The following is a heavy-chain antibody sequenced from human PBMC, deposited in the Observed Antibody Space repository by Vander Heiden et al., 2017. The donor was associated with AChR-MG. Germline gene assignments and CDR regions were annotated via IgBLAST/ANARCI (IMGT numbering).Heavy chain of an antibody. CDR2: INSDGSTT. D-gene: IGHD1-26*01. CDR1: GFTFSNYW. J-gene: IGHJ4*02. CDR3: ARGYSGSYRIDY. V-gene: IGHV3-74*01. Sequence: EVQLVESGGGLVQPGGSLRLSCAPSGFTFSNYWMHWVRQAPGKGLVWVSRINSDGSTTTYADSVKGRFTISRDNAKNTLFLQMNSLRAEDTAVYYCARGYSGSYRIDYWGQGTLVTVSS.